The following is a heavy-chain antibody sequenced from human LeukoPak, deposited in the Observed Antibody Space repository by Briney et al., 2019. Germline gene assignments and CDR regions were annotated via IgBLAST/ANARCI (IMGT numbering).Heavy chain of an antibody. CDR1: GGSISSYY. D-gene: IGHD6-13*01. CDR3: ARLGYSRDFDY. V-gene: IGHV4-59*12. J-gene: IGHJ4*02. Sequence: PSETLSLTCTVSGGSISSYYWSWIRQPPGKGLEWIGYIYYSGSTNYNLSLKSRVTMSVDTSKNQFSLKLSSVTAADTAVYYCARLGYSRDFDYWGQGTLVTVSS. CDR2: IYYSGST.